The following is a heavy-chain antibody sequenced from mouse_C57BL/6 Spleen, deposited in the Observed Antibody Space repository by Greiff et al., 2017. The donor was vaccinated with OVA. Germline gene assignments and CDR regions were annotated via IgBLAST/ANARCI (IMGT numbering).Heavy chain of an antibody. CDR2: IYPGSGNT. CDR1: GYSFTSYY. J-gene: IGHJ2*01. CDR3: ARVLRQDRGHYFDY. D-gene: IGHD1-2*01. Sequence: QVQLKESGPELVKPGASVKISCKASGYSFTSYYIHWVQQRPGQGLEWIGWIYPGSGNTKYNEKFKGKATLTADTSSSTAYMQLSSLTSEDSAVYYCARVLRQDRGHYFDYWGQGTTLTVSS. V-gene: IGHV1-66*01.